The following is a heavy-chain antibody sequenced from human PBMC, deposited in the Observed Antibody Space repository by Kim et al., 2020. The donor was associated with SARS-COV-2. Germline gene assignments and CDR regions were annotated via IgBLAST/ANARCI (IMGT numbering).Heavy chain of an antibody. CDR2: IYYSGST. CDR3: ARLDLDCGGDCSPGAFDI. D-gene: IGHD2-21*01. Sequence: SETLSLTCTVSGGSISSSSYYWGWIRQPPGKGLEWIGSIYYSGSTYYNPSLKSRVTISVDTYKNQFSLKLSSVTAADTAVYYCARLDLDCGGDCSPGAFDIWGPGTMVTVSS. CDR1: GGSISSSSYY. J-gene: IGHJ3*02. V-gene: IGHV4-39*01.